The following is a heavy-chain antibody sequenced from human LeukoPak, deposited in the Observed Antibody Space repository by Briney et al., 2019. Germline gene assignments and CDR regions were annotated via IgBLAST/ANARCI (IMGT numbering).Heavy chain of an antibody. CDR3: AKVVGYCGGDCYSEVDWFDP. CDR2: ISGSGVST. Sequence: GGSLRLSCAASGFTFSSYAMSWVRQAPGKGLEWVSAISGSGVSTYYADSVKGRFTISRDNSKNTLYLQMNSLRAEDTAVYYCAKVVGYCGGDCYSEVDWFDPWGQGTLVTVSS. V-gene: IGHV3-23*01. J-gene: IGHJ5*02. CDR1: GFTFSSYA. D-gene: IGHD2-21*02.